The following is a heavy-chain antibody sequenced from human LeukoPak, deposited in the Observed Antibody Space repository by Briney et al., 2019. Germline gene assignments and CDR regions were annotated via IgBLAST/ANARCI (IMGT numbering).Heavy chain of an antibody. CDR3: ARDERSGYVLDAFDI. CDR2: IHYSGST. D-gene: IGHD5-12*01. V-gene: IGHV4-59*12. J-gene: IGHJ3*02. CDR1: GGSISSYH. Sequence: PSETLSLTCTVSGGSISSYHWIWIRQPPGKGLEWIGYIHYSGSTYYNPSLKSRVTISVDTSKNQFSLKLSSVTAADTAVYYCARDERSGYVLDAFDIWGQGTMVTVSS.